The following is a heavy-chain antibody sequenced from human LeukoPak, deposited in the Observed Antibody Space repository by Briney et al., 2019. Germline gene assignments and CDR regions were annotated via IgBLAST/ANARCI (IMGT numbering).Heavy chain of an antibody. CDR3: ARDPMVRGVIGKFDY. J-gene: IGHJ4*02. D-gene: IGHD3-10*01. CDR1: GFTFDDYA. V-gene: IGHV3-30-3*01. Sequence: GGSLRLSCAASGFTFDDYAMHWVRQAPGKGLEWVAVISYDGSNKYYADSVKGRFTISRDNSKNTLYLQMNSLRAEDTAVYYCARDPMVRGVIGKFDYWGQGTLVTVSS. CDR2: ISYDGSNK.